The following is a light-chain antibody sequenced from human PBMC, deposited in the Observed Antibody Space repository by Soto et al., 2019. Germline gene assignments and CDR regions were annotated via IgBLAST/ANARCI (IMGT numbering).Light chain of an antibody. V-gene: IGLV2-11*01. CDR1: NSDVGSYDY. CDR2: NVN. CDR3: FSYTTSATWV. J-gene: IGLJ7*01. Sequence: QSVLIQPPSVSGSPGQSVTLSCTGTNSDVGSYDYVSLNQHHPGTVPKPMIYNVNGQPSGVPDRFSDSKSGNTASMTISGLQAEDEADSFCFSYTTSATWVFGGGTQLTVL.